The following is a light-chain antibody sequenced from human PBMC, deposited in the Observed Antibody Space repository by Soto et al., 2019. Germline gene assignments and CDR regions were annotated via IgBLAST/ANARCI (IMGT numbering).Light chain of an antibody. CDR1: SSNIGKNI. CDR3: AAWDDSLSAYV. J-gene: IGLJ1*01. V-gene: IGLV1-44*01. CDR2: NSY. Sequence: QSVLTQPPSASGTPGHRVTISCSGSSSNIGKNIVNWYQHLPGTAPKLLIYNSYQRPSGVPDRFSGSKSGTSASLAISGLQSEDETDYYCAAWDDSLSAYVFGTGTKVTVL.